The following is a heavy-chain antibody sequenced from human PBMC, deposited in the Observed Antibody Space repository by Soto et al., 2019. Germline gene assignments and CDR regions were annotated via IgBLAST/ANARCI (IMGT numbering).Heavy chain of an antibody. J-gene: IGHJ4*02. Sequence: GGSLRLSCAASGFTFSSYSMNWVRQAPGKGLEWVSSISSSSSYIYYADSVKGRFTISRDNAKNSLYLQMNSLRAEDTAVYYCARDQRYSGYDWQYYFDYWGQGTLVTVSS. D-gene: IGHD5-12*01. V-gene: IGHV3-21*01. CDR2: ISSSSSYI. CDR1: GFTFSSYS. CDR3: ARDQRYSGYDWQYYFDY.